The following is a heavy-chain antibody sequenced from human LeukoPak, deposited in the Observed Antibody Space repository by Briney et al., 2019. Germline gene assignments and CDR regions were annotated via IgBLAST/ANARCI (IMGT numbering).Heavy chain of an antibody. CDR1: GYSFSNYW. CDR3: ARDNGGIDY. D-gene: IGHD4-23*01. CDR2: INNDGSST. J-gene: IGHJ4*02. V-gene: IGHV3-74*01. Sequence: GGSLRLSCAASGYSFSNYWMHWVHQAPGKGLVWVSHINNDGSSTNYADSVKGRFTVSRDNAKNTLYLQMNSLRAEDTAMYYCARDNGGIDYWGRGALVTVSS.